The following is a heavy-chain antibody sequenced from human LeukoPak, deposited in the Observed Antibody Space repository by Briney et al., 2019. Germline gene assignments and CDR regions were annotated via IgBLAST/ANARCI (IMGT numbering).Heavy chain of an antibody. D-gene: IGHD3-22*01. CDR1: GGSISTYY. J-gene: IGHJ2*01. V-gene: IGHV4-59*08. CDR3: ARLAPYYDSSGYFSFDL. Sequence: SETLSLTCTVSGGSISTYYWSWIRQPPGKGLEWIGYIYYSGSTNYNPSLKSRVTISVDTSKNQFSLNLSSVTAADTAVYYCARLAPYYDSSGYFSFDLWGRGTLVTVSS. CDR2: IYYSGST.